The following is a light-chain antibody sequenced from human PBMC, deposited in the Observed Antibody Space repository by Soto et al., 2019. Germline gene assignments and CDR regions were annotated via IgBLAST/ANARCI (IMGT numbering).Light chain of an antibody. Sequence: QSALTQPRSVSGSPRQSVTISCTGTSSDVGGYNYVSWYQQHPGKAPKVMIYDVSERPSGAPDRFSGSKSGNTASLTISGLQAEDEADYYCCSYAGSPRYVFGTGTKVTVL. V-gene: IGLV2-11*01. J-gene: IGLJ1*01. CDR3: CSYAGSPRYV. CDR1: SSDVGGYNY. CDR2: DVS.